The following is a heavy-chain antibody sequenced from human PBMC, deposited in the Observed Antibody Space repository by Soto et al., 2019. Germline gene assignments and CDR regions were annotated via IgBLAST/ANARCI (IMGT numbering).Heavy chain of an antibody. CDR3: AYSSSPYYYYGMDV. D-gene: IGHD6-6*01. Sequence: SETLSLTCTVSGGSISSGGYYWSWIRQHPGKGLEWIGYIYYSGSTYYNPSLKSRVTISVDTSKNQFSLKLSSVTAADTAVYYCAYSSSPYYYYGMDVWGQGTTVTVS. V-gene: IGHV4-31*03. CDR2: IYYSGST. CDR1: GGSISSGGYY. J-gene: IGHJ6*02.